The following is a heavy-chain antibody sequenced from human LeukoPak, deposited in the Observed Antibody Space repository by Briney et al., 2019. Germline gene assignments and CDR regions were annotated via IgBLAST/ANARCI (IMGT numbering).Heavy chain of an antibody. Sequence: KPSETLSLTCTVSGDSITSIYWSWIRQPPGKGLEWIGYIHYTGNTDYNPSLKRRVTMSVDTSKNQFSLRPTSVTAADTAVYFCARGGWSLDSWGQGALVTVSS. CDR1: GDSITSIY. D-gene: IGHD6-19*01. CDR2: IHYTGNT. J-gene: IGHJ4*02. CDR3: ARGGWSLDS. V-gene: IGHV4-59*01.